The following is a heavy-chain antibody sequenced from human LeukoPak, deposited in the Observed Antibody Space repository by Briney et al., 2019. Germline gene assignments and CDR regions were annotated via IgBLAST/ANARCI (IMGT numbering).Heavy chain of an antibody. D-gene: IGHD3-10*01. Sequence: GGSLRLSCAASGFTFSSYSMNWVRQAPGKGLEWVSYISSSSSTIYYADSVKGRYTISRDNAKNSLYLQMNSLRDEDTAVYYCARDWVGYYGSGSYLDYWGQGTLVTVSS. J-gene: IGHJ4*02. V-gene: IGHV3-48*02. CDR3: ARDWVGYYGSGSYLDY. CDR2: ISSSSSTI. CDR1: GFTFSSYS.